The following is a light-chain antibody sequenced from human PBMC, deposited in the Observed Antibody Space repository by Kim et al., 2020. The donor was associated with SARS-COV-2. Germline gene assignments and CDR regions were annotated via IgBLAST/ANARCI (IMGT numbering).Light chain of an antibody. CDR2: DVT. CDR3: SSYTTIRTWV. J-gene: IGLJ3*02. V-gene: IGLV2-14*04. Sequence: GQSITISCTGTSSDVGAYNYVSWYQQHPGKAPKLIIYDVTKRPSGVSDRFSGSKSGNTASLTISGLQAEDEADYYCSSYTTIRTWVFGGGTKLTVL. CDR1: SSDVGAYNY.